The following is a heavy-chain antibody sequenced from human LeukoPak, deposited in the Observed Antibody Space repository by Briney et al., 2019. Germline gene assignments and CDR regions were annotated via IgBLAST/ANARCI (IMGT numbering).Heavy chain of an antibody. J-gene: IGHJ4*02. D-gene: IGHD2-15*01. CDR3: ARPDIVVGHQFDY. V-gene: IGHV1-2*02. CDR1: GYTFTGYY. CDR2: INPNSGGT. Sequence: GASVKVSCKASGYTFTGYYMHWVRQAPGQGLEWMGWINPNSGGTNYAQKFQGRVTMTRDTSISTAYMELSRLRSDDTAVYYCARPDIVVGHQFDYWGQGTLVTVSS.